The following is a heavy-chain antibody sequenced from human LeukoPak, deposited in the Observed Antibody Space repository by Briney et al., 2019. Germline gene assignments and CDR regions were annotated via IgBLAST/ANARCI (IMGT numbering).Heavy chain of an antibody. J-gene: IGHJ4*02. V-gene: IGHV3-53*01. CDR1: GFTVSSNS. D-gene: IGHD6-13*01. CDR3: ARDGGSSWYFDY. Sequence: PGGSLRLSCTVSGFTVSSNSMSWVRQAPGKGLEWVSFIYSDNTHYSDSVKGRFTISRDNSKNTLYLQMNSLRAEDTAVYYCARDGGSSWYFDYWGQGTLATVSS. CDR2: IYSDNT.